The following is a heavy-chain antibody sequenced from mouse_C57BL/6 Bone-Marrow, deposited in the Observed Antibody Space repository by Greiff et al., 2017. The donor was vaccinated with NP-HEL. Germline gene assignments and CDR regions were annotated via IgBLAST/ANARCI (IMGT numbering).Heavy chain of an antibody. Sequence: EVQRVESGAELVRPGASVKLSCTVSGFNIKDDYMHWVKQRPEQGLEWIGWIDPENGDTEYASKFQGKATITADTYSNTAYLQLSSLTSEDTAVYYCTTGGSSPYAMDYWGQGTSVTVSS. CDR2: IDPENGDT. D-gene: IGHD1-1*01. V-gene: IGHV14-4*01. CDR3: TTGGSSPYAMDY. J-gene: IGHJ4*01. CDR1: GFNIKDDY.